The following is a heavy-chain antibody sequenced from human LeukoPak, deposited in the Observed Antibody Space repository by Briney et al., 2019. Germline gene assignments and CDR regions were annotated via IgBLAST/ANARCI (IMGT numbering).Heavy chain of an antibody. CDR2: INHSGST. D-gene: IGHD5-18*01. V-gene: IGHV4-34*01. J-gene: IGHJ6*02. CDR3: ARGKQLWLKDYYYGMDV. Sequence: SETLSLTCAVYGGSFSGYYWSWIRQPPGKGLEWIGEINHSGSTNYNPSLKSRVTISVDTSKNQFSLKLSSVTAADTAVYYCARGKQLWLKDYYYGMDVWGQGTTVTVCS. CDR1: GGSFSGYY.